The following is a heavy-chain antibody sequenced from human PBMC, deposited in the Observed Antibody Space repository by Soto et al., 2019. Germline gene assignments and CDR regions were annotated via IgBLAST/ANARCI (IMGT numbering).Heavy chain of an antibody. J-gene: IGHJ3*02. D-gene: IGHD3-22*01. CDR2: ISAYNGNT. Sequence: ASVKVSCKASGYTFTSYGISWVRQAPGQGLEWMGWISAYNGNTNYAQKLQGRVTMTTDTSTSTAYMELRSLRSDDTAVYYCARAIREDYYDSSGYYPDAFDIWGQGTMVTVSS. V-gene: IGHV1-18*01. CDR3: ARAIREDYYDSSGYYPDAFDI. CDR1: GYTFTSYG.